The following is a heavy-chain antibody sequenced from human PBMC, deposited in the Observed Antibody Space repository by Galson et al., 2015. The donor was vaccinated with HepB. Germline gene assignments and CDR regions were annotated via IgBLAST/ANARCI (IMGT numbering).Heavy chain of an antibody. Sequence: SLRLSCAASGFTFSNYWMNWVRQAPGKGLEWVANMNQDGSAQRYAESVRGRFTISRDNGKSSLFLQMISLRAEDTALYYSARGFRGSYDNWGKGSLVTVSS. V-gene: IGHV3-7*01. CDR2: MNQDGSAQ. CDR3: ARGFRGSYDN. D-gene: IGHD5-12*01. CDR1: GFTFSNYW. J-gene: IGHJ4*02.